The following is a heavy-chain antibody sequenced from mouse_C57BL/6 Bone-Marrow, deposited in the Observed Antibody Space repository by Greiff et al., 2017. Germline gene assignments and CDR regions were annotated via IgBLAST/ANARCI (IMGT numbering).Heavy chain of an antibody. Sequence: VQLQQSGPGLVQPSQSLSITCTVSGFSLTSYGVHWVRQPPGKGLEWLGVIWSGGNTDYNAAFISRMSISKDNSKSQVFFKMNSLQADDTAIYYCAKLDGSSYWGQGTTLTVSS. J-gene: IGHJ2*01. V-gene: IGHV2-4*01. CDR1: GFSLTSYG. D-gene: IGHD1-1*01. CDR3: AKLDGSSY. CDR2: IWSGGNT.